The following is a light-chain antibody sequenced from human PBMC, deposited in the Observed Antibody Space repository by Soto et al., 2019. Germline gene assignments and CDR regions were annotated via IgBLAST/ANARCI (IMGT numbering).Light chain of an antibody. J-gene: IGKJ4*01. CDR3: QQANSFPLT. Sequence: DIQMTQSPSSVSASVGDRVTITCRASQGISSLLAWYQQKPGKAPNLLIHTASSLQSGVPSRFSGSGSRTDFTLTISSLQPEDFATYYCQQANSFPLTIGGGTKVEIK. CDR2: TAS. V-gene: IGKV1-12*01. CDR1: QGISSL.